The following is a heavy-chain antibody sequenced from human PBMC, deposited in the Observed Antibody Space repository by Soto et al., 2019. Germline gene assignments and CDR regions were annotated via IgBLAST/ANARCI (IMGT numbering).Heavy chain of an antibody. D-gene: IGHD3-3*01. Sequence: GASVKVSCKASGYTFTGYYMHWVRQAPGQGLEWMGWINPNSGGTNYAQKFQGWVTMTRDTSISTAYMELSRLRSDDTAVYYCARDRTPSKTKITIKVGMDVWGQGTTVTVSS. CDR3: ARDRTPSKTKITIKVGMDV. V-gene: IGHV1-2*04. J-gene: IGHJ6*02. CDR2: INPNSGGT. CDR1: GYTFTGYY.